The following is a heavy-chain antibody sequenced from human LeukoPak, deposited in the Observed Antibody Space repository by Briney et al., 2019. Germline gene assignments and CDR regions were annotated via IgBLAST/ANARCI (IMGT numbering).Heavy chain of an antibody. V-gene: IGHV3-23*01. Sequence: GGSLRLSCTASGFIFNSYGLIWVRQAPGKGLEWVSAINNDGGGTNYADFVKGRFTISRDNSKNTLFLQRNSLRAEDTALYYCARDPDCDYDLDYWGQGTLVTISS. CDR1: GFIFNSYG. CDR3: ARDPDCDYDLDY. CDR2: INNDGGGT. D-gene: IGHD5-12*01. J-gene: IGHJ4*02.